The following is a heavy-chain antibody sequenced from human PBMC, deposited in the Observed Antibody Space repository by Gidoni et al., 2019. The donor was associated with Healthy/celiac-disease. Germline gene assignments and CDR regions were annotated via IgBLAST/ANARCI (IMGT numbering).Heavy chain of an antibody. CDR2: ISGSVGST. V-gene: IGHV3-23*01. CDR3: ASESPYYYDSSGDPIGH. J-gene: IGHJ1*01. D-gene: IGHD3-22*01. CDR1: GFTFSSYA. Sequence: EVQLLESGGGLVQPGGSLRLSCAASGFTFSSYAMSWVRQAPGKGLEWVSAISGSVGSTYYADSVKGRFTISRANSKNTLYLQMNSLRAEDTAVYYGASESPYYYDSSGDPIGHWGQGTLVTVSS.